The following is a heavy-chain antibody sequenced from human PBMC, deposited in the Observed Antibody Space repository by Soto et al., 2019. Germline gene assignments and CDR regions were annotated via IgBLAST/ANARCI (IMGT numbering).Heavy chain of an antibody. J-gene: IGHJ6*02. D-gene: IGHD6-13*01. CDR1: GYTFTSYG. CDR2: ISTYNGNT. Sequence: QVQLVQSGAEVKKPGASVKVSCKASGYTFTSYGISWVRQAPGQGLEWMGWISTYNGNTNYAQKLQGRVTMTTDTTTSTAYMELRSLRSDETAVYYCARDLAGKQLPNTYYYYGMDVWGQGTTVTVSS. CDR3: ARDLAGKQLPNTYYYYGMDV. V-gene: IGHV1-18*01.